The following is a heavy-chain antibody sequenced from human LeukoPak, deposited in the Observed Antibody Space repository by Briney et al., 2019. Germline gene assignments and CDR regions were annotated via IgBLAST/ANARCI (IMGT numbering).Heavy chain of an antibody. V-gene: IGHV1-69*04. CDR3: ATAWRWLGHAPFFDY. Sequence: SVKVSCKASGGTFSSYAISWVRQAPGQGLEWMGRIIPILGIANYAQKFQGRVTITADKSTSTAYMELSSLRSEDTAVYYCATAWRWLGHAPFFDYWGQGTLVTVSS. CDR2: IIPILGIA. D-gene: IGHD6-19*01. CDR1: GGTFSSYA. J-gene: IGHJ4*02.